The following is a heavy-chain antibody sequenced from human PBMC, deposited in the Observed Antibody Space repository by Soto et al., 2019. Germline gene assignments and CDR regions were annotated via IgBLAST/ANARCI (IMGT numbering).Heavy chain of an antibody. V-gene: IGHV1-8*01. Sequence: QAHLEQSGAGVKRPGASVKVSCKASGYTFSEFDLNWLRQASGQGPEWMGWMNAKSGDTFFAQRFQGKFNMTWDTSLSTAYMEVGSLTSDDTAMYYCARGNPFNYAGFDVWGQGTTVAVSS. CDR2: MNAKSGDT. CDR1: GYTFSEFD. CDR3: ARGNPFNYAGFDV. D-gene: IGHD3-16*01. J-gene: IGHJ6*02.